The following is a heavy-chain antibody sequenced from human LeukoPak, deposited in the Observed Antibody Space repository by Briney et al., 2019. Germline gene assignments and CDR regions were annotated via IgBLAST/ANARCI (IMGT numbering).Heavy chain of an antibody. J-gene: IGHJ4*02. D-gene: IGHD2-21*01. CDR3: TKDPLEEAARIYFDS. V-gene: IGHV3-23*01. Sequence: QPGGSLRLSCAASGFTFSNYWMHWVRQAPGQGLEWVSSISGSGGNTRYADSVRGRFTISRDNSKNALYLQMNSLRAEDTAVFYCTKDPLEEAARIYFDSWGQGTLVTVSS. CDR2: ISGSGGNT. CDR1: GFTFSNYW.